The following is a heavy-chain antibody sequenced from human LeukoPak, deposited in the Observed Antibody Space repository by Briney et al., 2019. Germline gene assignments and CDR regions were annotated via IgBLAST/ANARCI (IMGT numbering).Heavy chain of an antibody. J-gene: IGHJ5*02. Sequence: SETLSLTCTVSGVSMSSSPYYWGWIRQPPGKGLEWIGTIYDSGNTNYNPSLRSRLTISVDTSRNQFSLKLSSVTAADTAVYYCARHDCDSSRCSVNWFDPWGQGTLVTVSS. CDR2: IYDSGNT. CDR3: ARHDCDSSRCSVNWFDP. CDR1: GVSMSSSPYY. D-gene: IGHD2/OR15-2a*01. V-gene: IGHV4-39*01.